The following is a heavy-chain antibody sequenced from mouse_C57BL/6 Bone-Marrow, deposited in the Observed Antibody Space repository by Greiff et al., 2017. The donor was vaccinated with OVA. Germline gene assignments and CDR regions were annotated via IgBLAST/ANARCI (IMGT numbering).Heavy chain of an antibody. D-gene: IGHD1-2*01. Sequence: VKLVESGPGLVQPSQSLSITCTVSGFSLTSYGVHWVRQSPGKGLEWLGVIWSGGSTDYNAAFISRLSISKDNPKSQVFFKMNSLQADDTAIYYCARIHGPFAYWGQGTLVTGSA. V-gene: IGHV2-2*01. J-gene: IGHJ3*01. CDR1: GFSLTSYG. CDR2: IWSGGST. CDR3: ARIHGPFAY.